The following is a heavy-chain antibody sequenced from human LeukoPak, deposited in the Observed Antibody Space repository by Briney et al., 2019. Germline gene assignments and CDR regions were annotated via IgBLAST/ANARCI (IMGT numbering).Heavy chain of an antibody. J-gene: IGHJ4*02. V-gene: IGHV4-39*01. CDR2: IYYSGST. D-gene: IGHD1-26*01. Sequence: PSETLSLTCTVSGGSISSSSQYWGWLGQPPGKGLVWIGSIYYSGSTYYNPSLKTRVTISVGTSKNQFSLKLSSVTAADTAVYYCARTIVGAPDYWGQGTLVTVSS. CDR1: GGSISSSSQY. CDR3: ARTIVGAPDY.